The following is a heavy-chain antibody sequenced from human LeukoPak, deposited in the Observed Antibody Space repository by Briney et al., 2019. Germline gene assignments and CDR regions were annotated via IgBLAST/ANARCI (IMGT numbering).Heavy chain of an antibody. CDR1: GYTFTGYY. V-gene: IGHV1-2*02. CDR3: ARVNTYYDFWSGYLNWFDP. CDR2: INPNSGGT. J-gene: IGHJ5*02. D-gene: IGHD3-3*01. Sequence: GASVKVSCKASGYTFTGYYMHWVRQAPGQGLEWMGWINPNSGGTNYAQKFQGGVTITRDTSISTAYMELSRLRSDDTAVYYCARVNTYYDFWSGYLNWFDPWGQGTLVTVSS.